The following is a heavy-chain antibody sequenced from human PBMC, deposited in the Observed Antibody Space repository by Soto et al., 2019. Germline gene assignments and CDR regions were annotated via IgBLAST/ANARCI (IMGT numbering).Heavy chain of an antibody. CDR2: IYHSGTT. V-gene: IGHV4-4*02. CDR3: ARDKANVGGYNQFDP. D-gene: IGHD3-16*01. Sequence: SETLSLTCAVSGASIRGSKWWSWVRQPPGKGLEWIGDIYHSGTTNYNPSLKSRVTMSVDKSKNQFSLNLTSVTAADTAVYYCARDKANVGGYNQFDPWGPGTLVTVSS. CDR1: GASIRGSKW. J-gene: IGHJ5*02.